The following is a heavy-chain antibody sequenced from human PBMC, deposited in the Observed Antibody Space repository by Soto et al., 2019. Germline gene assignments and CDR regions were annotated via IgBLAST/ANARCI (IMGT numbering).Heavy chain of an antibody. CDR1: GYSFSTYW. Sequence: GESLKISCKGSGYSFSTYWIAWVRQMPGKGLEWMGTIYPGDSDSKDSPSFQGQVTISADKSISTAYLQWSSLKASDTAMYYCARRDGSGWSSFDSWGQGTLVTVSS. V-gene: IGHV5-51*01. CDR3: ARRDGSGWSSFDS. J-gene: IGHJ4*02. CDR2: IYPGDSDS. D-gene: IGHD3-22*01.